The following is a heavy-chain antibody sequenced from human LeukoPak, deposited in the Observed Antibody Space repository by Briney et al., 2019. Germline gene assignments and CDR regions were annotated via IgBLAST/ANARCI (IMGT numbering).Heavy chain of an antibody. Sequence: SETLSLTCTVSGGSTSSSSYYWGWIRQPPGKGLEWIGSIYYSGSTYYNPSLKSRVTISVDTSKNQFSLKLSSVTAADTAVYYCARDLGSSSYNWFDPWGQGTLVTVSS. J-gene: IGHJ5*02. V-gene: IGHV4-39*07. CDR1: GGSTSSSSYY. CDR2: IYYSGST. CDR3: ARDLGSSSYNWFDP. D-gene: IGHD6-13*01.